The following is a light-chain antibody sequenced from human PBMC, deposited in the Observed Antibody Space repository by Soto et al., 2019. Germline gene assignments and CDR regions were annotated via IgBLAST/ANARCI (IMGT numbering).Light chain of an antibody. J-gene: IGKJ1*01. V-gene: IGKV3-15*01. CDR2: GAS. Sequence: EIVLTQSPDTLSLSPGERATLSCRASQSVSSNLAWYQQKPGQAPRLLIYGASTRATGIPARFSGSGSATEFTLTITSLQSQDFAVYYCQQYNNWPRRFXQGTKLDIK. CDR1: QSVSSN. CDR3: QQYNNWPRR.